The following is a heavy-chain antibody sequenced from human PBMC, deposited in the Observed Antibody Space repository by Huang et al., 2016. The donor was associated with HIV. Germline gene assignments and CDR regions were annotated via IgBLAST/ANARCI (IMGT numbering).Heavy chain of an antibody. D-gene: IGHD6-19*01. Sequence: VRLVQSGGGVVQPGRSLRLSCAASGITFRNYAMHWVRQAPGKVLEWVAGTAADGGGQCYVDSVKGRFIISKDNSNETLFLEMRSLKSEDTAVYFCAKDQGQWLAYFDSWGQGTLVTVSS. CDR2: TAADGGGQ. V-gene: IGHV3-30*18. CDR3: AKDQGQWLAYFDS. CDR1: GITFRNYA. J-gene: IGHJ4*02.